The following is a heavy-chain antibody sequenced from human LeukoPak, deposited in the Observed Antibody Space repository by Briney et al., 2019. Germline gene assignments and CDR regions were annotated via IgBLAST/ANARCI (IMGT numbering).Heavy chain of an antibody. CDR3: ARGGWSCSTSTCPTDY. Sequence: GGSLRLSCAASGFTFSSYSMNWVRQAPGKGLEWVSSISSNSSYIYYADSVKGRFTISRDNSKNTLFFQMNRLRAEDTAVYFCARGGWSCSTSTCPTDYWGQGTLVTVSS. CDR1: GFTFSSYS. J-gene: IGHJ4*02. D-gene: IGHD2-2*01. V-gene: IGHV3-21*04. CDR2: ISSNSSYI.